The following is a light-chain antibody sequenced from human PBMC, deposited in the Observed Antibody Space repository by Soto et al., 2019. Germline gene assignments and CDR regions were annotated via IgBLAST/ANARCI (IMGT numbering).Light chain of an antibody. J-gene: IGKJ2*01. Sequence: DIQMTQSPSTLSASVGDGVTITCRASQNISVWLAWYQQRPGKAPKFLIYDASSLETGVPSRCSGSGSGTALTLTILSLQHDDFVIYYCQQYYSSSPTFGQGTKLEIK. V-gene: IGKV1-5*01. CDR1: QNISVW. CDR2: DAS. CDR3: QQYYSSSPT.